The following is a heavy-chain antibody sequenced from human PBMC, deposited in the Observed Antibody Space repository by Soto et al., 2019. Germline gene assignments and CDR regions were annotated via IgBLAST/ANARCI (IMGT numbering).Heavy chain of an antibody. CDR1: GGSISSYY. Sequence: SETLSLTCTVSGGSISSYYWSWIRQPPGKGLEWIGYIYYSGSTNYNPSLKSRVTISVDTSKNQFSLKLSSVTAADTAVYYCARSIAAAGTGLDYWGQGTLVTVSS. CDR2: IYYSGST. D-gene: IGHD6-13*01. J-gene: IGHJ4*02. V-gene: IGHV4-59*01. CDR3: ARSIAAAGTGLDY.